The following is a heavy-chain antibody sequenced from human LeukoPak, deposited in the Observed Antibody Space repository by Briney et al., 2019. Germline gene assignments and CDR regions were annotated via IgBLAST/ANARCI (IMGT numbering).Heavy chain of an antibody. V-gene: IGHV3-30*02. CDR3: ARDFYDGFALDY. CDR1: GFTFSSYG. CDR2: IRYDGSNK. D-gene: IGHD2/OR15-2a*01. Sequence: GGSLRLSCAASGFTFSSYGMHWVRQAPGKGLEWVAFIRYDGSNKYYADSVKGRFTISRDNSKNTLYLQMNSLRAEDTAVYYCARDFYDGFALDYWGQGTLVTVSS. J-gene: IGHJ4*02.